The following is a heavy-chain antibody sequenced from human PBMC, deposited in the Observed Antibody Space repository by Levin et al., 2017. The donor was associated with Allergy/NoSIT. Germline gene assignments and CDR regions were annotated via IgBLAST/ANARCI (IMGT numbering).Heavy chain of an antibody. Sequence: GESLKISCKASGYTFTSYAMHWVRQAPGQRLEWMGWINAGNGNTKYSQKFQGRVTITRDTSASTAYMELSSLRSEDTAVYYCARPRGSWYPNSDAFDIWGQGTMVTVSS. D-gene: IGHD2-15*01. CDR3: ARPRGSWYPNSDAFDI. V-gene: IGHV1-3*01. J-gene: IGHJ3*02. CDR2: INAGNGNT. CDR1: GYTFTSYA.